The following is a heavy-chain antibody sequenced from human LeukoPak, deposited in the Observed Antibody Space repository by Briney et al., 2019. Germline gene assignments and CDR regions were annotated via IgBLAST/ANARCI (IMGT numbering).Heavy chain of an antibody. Sequence: GGSLRLSCAASGFTFSDHYMTWIRQTPGKGLEWVSYISSSGTTIYYADSVKGRFTISRDNAKNSLYLQMNSLRAEDTAVYYCWRGYSYRFWAGAVAFDIWGQGTMVTVSS. CDR1: GFTFSDHY. V-gene: IGHV3-11*04. CDR2: ISSSGTTI. D-gene: IGHD5-18*01. CDR3: WRGYSYRFWAGAVAFDI. J-gene: IGHJ3*02.